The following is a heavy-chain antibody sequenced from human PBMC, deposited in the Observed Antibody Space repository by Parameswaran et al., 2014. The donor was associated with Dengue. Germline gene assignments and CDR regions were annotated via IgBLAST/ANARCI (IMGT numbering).Heavy chain of an antibody. J-gene: IGHJ4*02. CDR2: ISGSGGST. CDR3: AKDRRYDSSGYYHPEIFDY. D-gene: IGHD3-22*01. V-gene: IGHV3-23*01. Sequence: VRQAPGKGLEWVSAISGSGGSTYYADSVKGRFTISRDNSKNTLYLQMNSLRAEDTAVYYCAKDRRYDSSGYYHPEIFDYWGQGTLVTVSS.